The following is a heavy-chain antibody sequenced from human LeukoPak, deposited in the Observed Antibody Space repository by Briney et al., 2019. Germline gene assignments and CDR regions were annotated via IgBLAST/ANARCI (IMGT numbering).Heavy chain of an antibody. J-gene: IGHJ6*04. Sequence: GGSLRLSCAASGFTFSSYAMSWVRQAPGKGLEWVSAFSGSGGSTYYAHSVKGRFTISRDNAKKSLYLQMNSLRAEDTAVYYCAELGITMIGGVWGKGTTVTISS. D-gene: IGHD3-10*02. V-gene: IGHV3-23*01. CDR2: FSGSGGST. CDR1: GFTFSSYA. CDR3: AELGITMIGGV.